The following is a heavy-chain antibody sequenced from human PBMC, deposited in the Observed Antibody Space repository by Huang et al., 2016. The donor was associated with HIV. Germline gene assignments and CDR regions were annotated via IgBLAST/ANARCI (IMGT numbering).Heavy chain of an antibody. CDR3: AKGSMANAFDI. V-gene: IGHV3-30*02. D-gene: IGHD3-10*01. CDR1: GFTFSSYG. CDR2: IRDDGSNK. J-gene: IGHJ3*02. Sequence: QVQLVESGGGVVQPGGSLRLSCAASGFTFSSYGMHWVRQAPGKGRECVAFIRDDGSNKYYADSVRGRFTISRDNSKNTLYLQMNSLRAEDTAVYYCAKGSMANAFDIWGQGTMVTVSS.